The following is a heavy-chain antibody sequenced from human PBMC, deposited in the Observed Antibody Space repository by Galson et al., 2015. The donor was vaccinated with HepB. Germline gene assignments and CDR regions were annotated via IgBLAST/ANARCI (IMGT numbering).Heavy chain of an antibody. CDR3: ARGTGIYSASFEI. J-gene: IGHJ3*02. Sequence: SETLSLTCTVSGGSISSYYWSWIRQPPGKGLEWIGYIYYSGSTNYNPSLKSRVTISVDTSKNQFSLKLSSVTAADTAVYYCARGTGIYSASFEIWGQGTMVTVSS. CDR2: IYYSGST. V-gene: IGHV4-59*01. CDR1: GGSISSYY. D-gene: IGHD6-13*01.